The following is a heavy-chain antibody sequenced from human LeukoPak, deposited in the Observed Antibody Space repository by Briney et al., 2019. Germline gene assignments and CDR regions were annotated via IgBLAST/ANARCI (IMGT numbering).Heavy chain of an antibody. Sequence: PGGSLRLSCAASGFTFSSYSMNWFRQAPGKGLEWVSYISSSSSTIYYADSVKGRFTISRDNAKNSLYLQMNSLRAEDTAVYYCASGSGSPRMTRLFDPWGQGTLVTVSS. V-gene: IGHV3-48*01. CDR3: ASGSGSPRMTRLFDP. D-gene: IGHD1-26*01. CDR2: ISSSSSTI. J-gene: IGHJ5*02. CDR1: GFTFSSYS.